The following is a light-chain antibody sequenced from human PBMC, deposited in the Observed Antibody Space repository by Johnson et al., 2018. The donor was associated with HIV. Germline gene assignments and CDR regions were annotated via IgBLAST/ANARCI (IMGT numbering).Light chain of an antibody. CDR1: DSNIGNNY. CDR2: DND. J-gene: IGLJ1*01. CDR3: GTWDSSLSVYV. V-gene: IGLV1-51*01. Sequence: QSVLTQPPSVSAAPGQKVTISCFGSDSNIGNNYVSWYQQVPGTAPKRLIYDNDKRPSGIPDRFSGSKSGTSATPGITGLPTGDEADYYCGTWDSSLSVYVFGTGTKVTVL.